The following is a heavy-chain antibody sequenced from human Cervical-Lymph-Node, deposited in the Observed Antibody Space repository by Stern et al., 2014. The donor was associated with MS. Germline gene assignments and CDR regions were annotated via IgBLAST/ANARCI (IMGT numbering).Heavy chain of an antibody. Sequence: EVQLVESGGGLVKPGGSLRLSCVASGFTFSDAWMTWVRQAPGKGRERYGRIKSKLYGGTADDAAPVKGRFTISRDDSENTLYLQMNSLKIEDTAVYYCATDKQLVSIDYWGQGSLVPVSS. CDR1: GFTFSDAW. CDR3: ATDKQLVSIDY. D-gene: IGHD6-6*01. V-gene: IGHV3-15*01. CDR2: IKSKLYGGTA. J-gene: IGHJ4*02.